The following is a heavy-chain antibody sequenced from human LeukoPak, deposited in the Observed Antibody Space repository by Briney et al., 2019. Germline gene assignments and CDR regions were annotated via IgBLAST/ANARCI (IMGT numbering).Heavy chain of an antibody. CDR3: ARATITMVRFLGI. CDR2: INPSGGST. D-gene: IGHD3-10*01. J-gene: IGHJ3*02. Sequence: ASVKVSCKASGYTFTSYYMHWVRQAPGQGLEWMGIINPSGGSTSYAQKFQGRVTMTRDMSTSTAYMELSRLRSDDTAVYYCARATITMVRFLGIWGQGTMVTVSS. V-gene: IGHV1-46*01. CDR1: GYTFTSYY.